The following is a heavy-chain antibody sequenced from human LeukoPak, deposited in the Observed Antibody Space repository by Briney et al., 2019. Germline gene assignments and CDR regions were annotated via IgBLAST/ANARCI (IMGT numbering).Heavy chain of an antibody. D-gene: IGHD6-25*01. J-gene: IGHJ6*03. V-gene: IGHV3-48*01. CDR3: ARFAAGGSYYYYMDV. CDR2: INSRSSTI. CDR1: GFTFSTHD. Sequence: GGSLRLSCAASGFTFSTHDVNWVRQAPGKGLEWVSFINSRSSTIYYADSVKGRFTISRDNAKNSLYLQMNSLRADDTAVYYCARFAAGGSYYYYMDVWGKGTTVTVSS.